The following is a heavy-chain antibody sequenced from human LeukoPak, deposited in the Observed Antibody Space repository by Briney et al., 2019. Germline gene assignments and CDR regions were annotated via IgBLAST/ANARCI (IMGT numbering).Heavy chain of an antibody. V-gene: IGHV1-69*04. Sequence: SVKVSCKAFGGTFSSYAISWVRQAPGQGLEWMGRIIPILGIANYAQKFQGRVTITADKSTSTAYMELSSLRSEDTAVYYCARGWGYNLLDYWGQGTLVTVSS. D-gene: IGHD5-24*01. CDR1: GGTFSSYA. J-gene: IGHJ4*02. CDR2: IIPILGIA. CDR3: ARGWGYNLLDY.